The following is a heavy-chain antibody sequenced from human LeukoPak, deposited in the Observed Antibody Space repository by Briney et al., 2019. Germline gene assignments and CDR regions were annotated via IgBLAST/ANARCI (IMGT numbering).Heavy chain of an antibody. J-gene: IGHJ4*02. CDR2: FSYSGST. Sequence: SETLSLTCTVSGDSITTTSHYWGWIRQPPGKGLEWIGSFSYSGSTYDNPSLKSRVTISVDRSKNQFSLRLSSVTAADTAVYYCARSTSSEYDIYHFDYWGQGTLVTVSS. CDR3: ARSTSSEYDIYHFDY. D-gene: IGHD3-9*01. V-gene: IGHV4-39*01. CDR1: GDSITTTSHY.